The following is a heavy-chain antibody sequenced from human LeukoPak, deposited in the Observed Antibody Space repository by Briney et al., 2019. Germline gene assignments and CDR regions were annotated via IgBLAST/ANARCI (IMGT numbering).Heavy chain of an antibody. J-gene: IGHJ5*02. CDR2: IYYSGST. D-gene: IGHD3-10*01. Sequence: SETLSLTCTVSGGSISSYYWSWIRQPPGKGLEWIGYIYYSGSTNYNPSLKSRVTISVDTSKNQFSLKLSSVTAADTAVYYCARVYLWSSSSGRGPFDPWGQGTLVTVSS. V-gene: IGHV4-59*01. CDR1: GGSISSYY. CDR3: ARVYLWSSSSGRGPFDP.